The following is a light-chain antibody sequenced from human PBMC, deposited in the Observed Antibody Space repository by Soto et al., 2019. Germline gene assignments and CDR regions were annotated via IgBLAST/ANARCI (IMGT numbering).Light chain of an antibody. CDR2: GAS. CDR1: QNVSSSY. J-gene: IGKJ5*01. CDR3: QLYGSSPIT. Sequence: EIVLTQSPGTLSLSPGERATLSCRASQNVSSSYLAWYQQKPGHAPRLLIYGASSRATGIPDRFSGSGSGTDFTFTISSREPDDFAVYYCQLYGSSPITFAQGTRLEIK. V-gene: IGKV3-20*01.